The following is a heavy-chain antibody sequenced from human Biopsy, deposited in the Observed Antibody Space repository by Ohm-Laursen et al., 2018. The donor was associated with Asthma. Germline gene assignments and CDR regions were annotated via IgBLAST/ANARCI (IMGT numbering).Heavy chain of an antibody. CDR3: ARGYYGGFHD. J-gene: IGHJ4*02. D-gene: IGHD3-3*01. Sequence: ESLSLTCTVSGDSINSYYWPWIRHPPGKGLEWIGYIYYTGTTNSNPSLKSRVTMSVDTSKNQFPLEVRSVTAADTAVYYCARGYYGGFHDWGQGNLVIVSS. V-gene: IGHV4-59*01. CDR2: IYYTGTT. CDR1: GDSINSYY.